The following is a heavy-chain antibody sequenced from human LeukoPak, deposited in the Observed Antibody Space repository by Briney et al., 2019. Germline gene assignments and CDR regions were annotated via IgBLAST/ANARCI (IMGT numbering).Heavy chain of an antibody. CDR3: AKVIRGGYGMDV. CDR1: GFTFSSFG. Sequence: GGSLRLSCAASGFTFSSFGMNWVRQGPGKGLECVSYISDSSSITYYADSVKGRFTISRDNAKNSLSLQLNSLRDEDTAVYFCAKVIRGGYGMDVWGQGTTVTVSS. CDR2: ISDSSSIT. D-gene: IGHD3-10*01. V-gene: IGHV3-48*02. J-gene: IGHJ6*02.